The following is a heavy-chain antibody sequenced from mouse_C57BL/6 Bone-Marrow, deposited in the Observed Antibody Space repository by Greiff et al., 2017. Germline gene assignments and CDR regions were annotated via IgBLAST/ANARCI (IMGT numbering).Heavy chain of an antibody. CDR2: ISNLAYSI. D-gene: IGHD2-3*01. CDR1: GFTFSDYG. J-gene: IGHJ3*01. Sequence: EVKLMESGGGLVQPGGSLKLSCAASGFTFSDYGMAWVRQAPRKGPEWVAFISNLAYSIYYADTVTGRFTISRENAKNTLYLEMSSLRSEDTAMYYCARPDGYSWFAYWGQGTLVTVSA. V-gene: IGHV5-15*01. CDR3: ARPDGYSWFAY.